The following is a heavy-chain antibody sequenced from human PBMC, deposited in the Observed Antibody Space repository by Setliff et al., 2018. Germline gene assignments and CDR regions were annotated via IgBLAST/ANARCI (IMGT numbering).Heavy chain of an antibody. CDR3: VKPTWAGEVSSPFASWPEY. D-gene: IGHD3-3*01. CDR1: GGSITSRSYY. Sequence: SETLSLTCSVSGGSITSRSYYWGWIRQSPGKGLEWLGTIYYSGNTYYNSSLRSRVSVSPVTSKNEFSLRLRSVTAADTAVYYCVKPTWAGEVSSPFASWPEYCGQGTLVTVSS. CDR2: IYYSGNT. J-gene: IGHJ4*02. V-gene: IGHV4-39*01.